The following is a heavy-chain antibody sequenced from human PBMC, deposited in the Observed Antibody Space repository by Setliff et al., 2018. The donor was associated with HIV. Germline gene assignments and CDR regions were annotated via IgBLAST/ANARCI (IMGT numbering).Heavy chain of an antibody. CDR2: ISANNGNT. Sequence: ASVKVSCKTSGYIFTNFGISWVRQAPGQGPEWMGWISANNGNTRYAQKFQGRVTMTTDTSTSTAYMELRSLRSDDSAVYYCARRHYYDSLYGMDVWGQGTTVTVSS. CDR1: GYIFTNFG. D-gene: IGHD3-22*01. V-gene: IGHV1-18*01. CDR3: ARRHYYDSLYGMDV. J-gene: IGHJ6*02.